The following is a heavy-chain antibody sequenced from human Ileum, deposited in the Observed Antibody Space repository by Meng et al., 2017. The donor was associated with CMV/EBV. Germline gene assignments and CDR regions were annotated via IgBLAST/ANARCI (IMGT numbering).Heavy chain of an antibody. CDR2: INSSGGST. CDR1: GYTFTNYY. D-gene: IGHD6-19*01. CDR3: ARTDAESSGWYGGLDY. V-gene: IGHV1-46*01. Sequence: ASVKVSCKASGYTFTNYYMHWVRQAPGQGYEWMGVINSSGGSTSHAQKFRGRLTMTRDTSTSTVYMELSSLRSEDTAVYYCARTDAESSGWYGGLDYWGQGTLVTVSS. J-gene: IGHJ4*02.